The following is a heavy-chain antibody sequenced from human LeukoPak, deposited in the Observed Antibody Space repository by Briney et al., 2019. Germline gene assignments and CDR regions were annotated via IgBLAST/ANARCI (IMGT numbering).Heavy chain of an antibody. J-gene: IGHJ6*02. D-gene: IGHD3-3*01. V-gene: IGHV4-30-2*01. Sequence: PSQTLSLTCAVSGGSISSGGYSWSWIRQPPGKGLEWIGYIYHSGSTYYNPSLKSRVTISVDRSKNQFSLKLSSVTAADTAVYYCAAASEWYYYGMDVWGQGTTVTVSS. CDR3: AAASEWYYYGMDV. CDR1: GGSISSGGYS. CDR2: IYHSGST.